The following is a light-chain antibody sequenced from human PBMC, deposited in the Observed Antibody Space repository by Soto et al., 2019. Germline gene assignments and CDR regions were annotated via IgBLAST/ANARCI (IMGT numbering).Light chain of an antibody. CDR1: QSVSSSY. CDR3: QQRSNWIT. V-gene: IGKV3-11*01. J-gene: IGKJ5*01. CDR2: DAS. Sequence: EIVLTQSPGTLSLSPGERATLSCRASQSVSSSYLAWYQQKPGQAPRLLIYDASNRATGIPARFSGSGSGTDFTLTISSLEPEDFAVYYCQQRSNWITFGQGTDWRL.